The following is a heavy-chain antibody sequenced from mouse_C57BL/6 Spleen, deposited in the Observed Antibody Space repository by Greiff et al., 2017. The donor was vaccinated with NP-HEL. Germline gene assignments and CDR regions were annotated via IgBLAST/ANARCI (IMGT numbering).Heavy chain of an antibody. CDR1: GYTFTSYW. D-gene: IGHD1-1*01. V-gene: IGHV1-55*01. Sequence: QVQLQQPGAELVKPGASVKMSCKASGYTFTSYWITWVKQRPGQGLEWIGDIYPGSGSTNYNEKFKSKATLTVDTSSSTAYMQLSSLTSEDSAVYDCAREARLLDYGSSPAWFAYWGQGTLVTVSA. J-gene: IGHJ3*01. CDR2: IYPGSGST. CDR3: AREARLLDYGSSPAWFAY.